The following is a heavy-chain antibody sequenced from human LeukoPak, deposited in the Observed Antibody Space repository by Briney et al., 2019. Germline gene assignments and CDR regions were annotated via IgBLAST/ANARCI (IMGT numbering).Heavy chain of an antibody. V-gene: IGHV3-23*01. CDR1: GFTFGNYA. Sequence: PGGSLRLSCAASGFTFGNYALNWVRPPPGKGLEWVSNISPSGGRTDYADSVKGRFTISRDNFKNMLYLQMNSLRAEDTALFYCATQFRYGSAAGPLDYWGQGTLVTVSS. J-gene: IGHJ4*02. CDR3: ATQFRYGSAAGPLDY. CDR2: ISPSGGRT. D-gene: IGHD3-10*01.